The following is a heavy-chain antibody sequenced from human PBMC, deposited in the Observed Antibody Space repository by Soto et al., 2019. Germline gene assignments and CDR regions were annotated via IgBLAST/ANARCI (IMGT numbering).Heavy chain of an antibody. D-gene: IGHD3-22*01. Sequence: PSETLSLTCTVSGGSISSYYWSWIRQPPGKGLEWIGYIYYSGSTNYNPSLKSRVTISVDTSKNQFSLKLSSVTAADTAVYYCARDSKYYYDSSGPAYYFDYWGQGTLVTV. J-gene: IGHJ4*02. CDR2: IYYSGST. V-gene: IGHV4-59*01. CDR1: GGSISSYY. CDR3: ARDSKYYYDSSGPAYYFDY.